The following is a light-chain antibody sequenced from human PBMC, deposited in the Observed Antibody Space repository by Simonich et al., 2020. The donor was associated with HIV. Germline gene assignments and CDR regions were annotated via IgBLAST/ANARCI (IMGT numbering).Light chain of an antibody. CDR1: QGISCW. CDR3: QQANSFPFT. CDR2: AAS. Sequence: DIQMTQSPSSLSASVGDRVTITCRAEQGISCWLAWLQQKPGKAPNLLIYAASSLQSGVPSRCSGSGSGTDFTLTISSLQPEDFATYYCQQANSFPFTFGPGTKVDIK. J-gene: IGKJ3*01. V-gene: IGKV1-12*01.